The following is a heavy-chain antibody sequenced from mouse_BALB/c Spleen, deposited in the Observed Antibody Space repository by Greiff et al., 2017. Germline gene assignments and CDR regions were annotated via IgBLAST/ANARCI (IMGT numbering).Heavy chain of an antibody. V-gene: IGHV3-6*02. CDR2: ISYDGSN. CDR3: ARGYRYHWYFDV. D-gene: IGHD2-14*01. J-gene: IGHJ1*01. Sequence: EVKLQESGPGLVKPSQSLSLTCSVTGYSITSGYYWNWIRQFPGNKLEWMGYISYDGSNNYNPSLKNRISITRDTSKNQFFLKLNSVTTEDTATYYCARGYRYHWYFDVWGAGTTVTVSS. CDR1: GYSITSGYY.